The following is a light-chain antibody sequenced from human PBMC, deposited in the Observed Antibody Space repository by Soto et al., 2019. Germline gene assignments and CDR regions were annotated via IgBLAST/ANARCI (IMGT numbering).Light chain of an antibody. CDR1: PTISSSS. CDR2: DVS. CDR3: QHYDPSSYT. J-gene: IGKJ2*01. V-gene: IGKV3-20*01. Sequence: EIVLTQSTGALSVSPGERSTLSFRASPTISSSSVAWYQQKPGQAPRLLIYDVSNSAPGIPDRFSGSGSGTDFTLTIRRLEPEDYAVYHCQHYDPSSYTFGQGTKVEIK.